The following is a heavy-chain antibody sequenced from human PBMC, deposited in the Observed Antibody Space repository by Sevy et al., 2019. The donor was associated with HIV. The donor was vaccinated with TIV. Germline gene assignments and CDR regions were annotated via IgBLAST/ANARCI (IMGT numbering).Heavy chain of an antibody. Sequence: ASVKVSCEASGFNFRSYDIYWVRQAPGQGLEWMGWMNTNTGNTGFAQKFQGRVTMTRNSSISTAYMELSNLRSEETAVYYCARVSGWHLRYGLDVWGQGTTVTVSS. J-gene: IGHJ6*02. D-gene: IGHD6-19*01. CDR1: GFNFRSYD. V-gene: IGHV1-8*02. CDR2: MNTNTGNT. CDR3: ARVSGWHLRYGLDV.